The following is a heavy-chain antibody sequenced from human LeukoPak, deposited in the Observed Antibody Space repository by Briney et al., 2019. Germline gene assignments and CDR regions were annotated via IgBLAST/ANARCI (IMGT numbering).Heavy chain of an antibody. CDR3: ARGVPPGVINWSLAV. V-gene: IGHV3-7*01. CDR2: IKPDGSAK. CDR1: GFTFSNFY. D-gene: IGHD2-2*02. J-gene: IGHJ4*02. Sequence: GGSLRLSCAASGFTFSNFYMSWVRQARGRGLEWVANIKPDGSAKECVDSVKGRFTISRDNARNSLYLQMDSLRAEDTAVYYCARGVPPGVINWSLAVWGQGALVTVSS.